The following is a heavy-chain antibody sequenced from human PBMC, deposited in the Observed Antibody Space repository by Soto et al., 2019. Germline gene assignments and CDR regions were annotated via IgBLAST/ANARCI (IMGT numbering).Heavy chain of an antibody. V-gene: IGHV3-74*01. Sequence: GGSXRLSCSASGFTFSTYCMHWVRQAPGKGLVWVSRIKSDGSSTSYADSVKGRFTISRDNAKNTLYLQMNSLRVEDTAVYYCARHDWFDPWGQGTLVTVSS. CDR2: IKSDGSST. J-gene: IGHJ5*02. CDR3: ARHDWFDP. CDR1: GFTFSTYC.